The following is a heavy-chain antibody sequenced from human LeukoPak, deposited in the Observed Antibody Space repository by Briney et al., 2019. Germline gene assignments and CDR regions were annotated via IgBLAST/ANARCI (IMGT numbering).Heavy chain of an antibody. CDR3: AKDDYYYMDV. CDR1: GFTFSSYE. V-gene: IGHV3-48*03. CDR2: ISSSGSTI. Sequence: GGSLRLSCAAYGFTFSSYEMNWVRQAPGKGLEWVSYISSSGSTIYYADSVKGRFTISRDNAKNSLYLQMNSLRAEDTAVYYCAKDDYYYMDVWGKGTTVTVSS. J-gene: IGHJ6*03.